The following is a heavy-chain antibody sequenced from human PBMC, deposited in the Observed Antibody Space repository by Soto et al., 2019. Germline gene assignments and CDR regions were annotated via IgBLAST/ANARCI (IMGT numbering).Heavy chain of an antibody. Sequence: QVELQQSGPGLVKPSQTLSLTCAISGDRVSSNSATWNWIRQSPSRGLEWLGRTYYRSKWYNDYAVYVKSRISINPDTSKIEFSLQLNALTPEDTAVYYCARDLVLGQWNDATLGLRTKKSYNYYGLDVWGQGNTVTVSS. J-gene: IGHJ6*02. V-gene: IGHV6-1*01. CDR1: GDRVSSNSAT. CDR2: TYYRSKWYN. D-gene: IGHD1-1*01. CDR3: ARDLVLGQWNDATLGLRTKKSYNYYGLDV.